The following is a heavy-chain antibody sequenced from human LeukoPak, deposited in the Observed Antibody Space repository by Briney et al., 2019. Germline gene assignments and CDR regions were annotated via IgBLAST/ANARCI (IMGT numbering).Heavy chain of an antibody. Sequence: GASVKVSCKASGGTFSSYAISWVRQAPGQGLEWMGGIIPIFGTANYAQKFQGRVTITADESTSTAYMELSSLRSEDTAVYYCASLIVVVPAAMTPGVYWGQGTLVTVSS. CDR1: GGTFSSYA. CDR3: ASLIVVVPAAMTPGVY. D-gene: IGHD2-2*01. CDR2: IIPIFGTA. J-gene: IGHJ4*02. V-gene: IGHV1-69*13.